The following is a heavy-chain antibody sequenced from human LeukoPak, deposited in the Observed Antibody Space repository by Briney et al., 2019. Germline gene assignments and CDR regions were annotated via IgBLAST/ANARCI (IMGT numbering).Heavy chain of an antibody. CDR1: GGSFSGYY. J-gene: IGHJ6*02. D-gene: IGHD3-10*01. CDR3: ARTLVSYYGSGRYASYYYYGMDV. V-gene: IGHV4-34*01. Sequence: PSETLSLTCAVYGGSFSGYYWSWIRQPPGKGLEWIGEINHSGSTNYNPSLKSRVTISVDTSKNQFSLKLSSVTAADTAVYYCARTLVSYYGSGRYASYYYYGMDVWGQGTTATVSS. CDR2: INHSGST.